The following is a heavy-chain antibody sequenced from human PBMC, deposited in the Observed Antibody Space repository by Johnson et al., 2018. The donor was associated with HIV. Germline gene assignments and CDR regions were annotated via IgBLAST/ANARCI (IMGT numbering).Heavy chain of an antibody. V-gene: IGHV3-15*01. D-gene: IGHD3-22*01. J-gene: IGHJ3*02. CDR2: IKSKTDGGTT. CDR3: RSWGSSGYYAPFYHDAFDI. CDR1: GFTFSSYA. Sequence: VQLVESGGGLVEPGGSLRLSCAASGFTFSSYAMSWVRQAPGKGLEWVGRIKSKTDGGTTDYAAPVKGRFTISRDDSKNTLYLQMNSLKTEDTAVYYCRSWGSSGYYAPFYHDAFDIWGQGTMVTVSS.